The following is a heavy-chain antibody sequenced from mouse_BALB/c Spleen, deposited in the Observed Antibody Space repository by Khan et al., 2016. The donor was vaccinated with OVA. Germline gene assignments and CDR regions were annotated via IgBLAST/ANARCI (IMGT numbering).Heavy chain of an antibody. CDR3: ARGGSSGPAWFAY. V-gene: IGHV3-6*02. CDR1: GYSITSGYF. CDR2: IRYDGNS. D-gene: IGHD3-1*01. J-gene: IGHJ3*01. Sequence: EVKLLESGPGLVKPSQSLSLTCSVTGYSITSGYFWNWIRQFPGNKLEWMGYIRYDGNSNYNPSLKNRISITRDTSKNQFFLKLNSVTPEDTATXYCARGGSSGPAWFAYWGQGTLVTVSA.